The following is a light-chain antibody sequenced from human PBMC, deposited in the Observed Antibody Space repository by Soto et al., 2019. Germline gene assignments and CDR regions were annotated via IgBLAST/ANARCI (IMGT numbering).Light chain of an antibody. V-gene: IGKV4-1*01. J-gene: IGKJ4*01. CDR2: WAS. CDR3: QQYFSTPLP. Sequence: DIVMTQSADSLAVSLGERATINCKSRQSVLYSSDNNNFLAWYQQKPGQPPKLLIYWASTRESGVPDRFSGSGYGTDFSLNISSLQDGDVAVYYCQQYFSTPLPFGGGTKVDIK. CDR1: QSVLYSSDNNNF.